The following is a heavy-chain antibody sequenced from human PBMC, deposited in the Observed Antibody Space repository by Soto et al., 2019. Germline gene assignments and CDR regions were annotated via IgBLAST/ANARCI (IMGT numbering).Heavy chain of an antibody. CDR1: GFTCSNHW. CDR2: IKADGSEK. CDR3: ARARGVDS. J-gene: IGHJ5*01. D-gene: IGHD3-16*01. V-gene: IGHV3-7*03. Sequence: PGGSLRLCCAGSGFTCSNHWMNWVRQAPGKGLEWVANIKADGSEKYYVDSVKGRFTISRDNAKNSLYLQMNSLRAEDTAVYYCARARGVDSSGQGTLVTVSS.